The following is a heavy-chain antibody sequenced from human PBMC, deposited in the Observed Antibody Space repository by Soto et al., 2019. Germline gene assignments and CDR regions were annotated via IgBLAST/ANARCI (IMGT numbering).Heavy chain of an antibody. CDR3: ARSRYSYGDISYYMDV. D-gene: IGHD5-18*01. CDR1: GFTFTTYW. J-gene: IGHJ6*03. Sequence: GGSLRLSCAASGFTFTTYWMHWVRQAPGRGLVWVSRINSDGSSTSYADSVKGRFTISRDNAKNTLYLEMNSLRDEDTAVYYCARSRYSYGDISYYMDVWGKGTTVTVSS. V-gene: IGHV3-74*01. CDR2: INSDGSST.